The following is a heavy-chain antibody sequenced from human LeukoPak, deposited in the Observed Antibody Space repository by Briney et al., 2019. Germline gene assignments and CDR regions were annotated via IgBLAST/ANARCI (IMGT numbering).Heavy chain of an antibody. CDR1: GGTFSSYA. CDR3: ARHHYYDSSGYYRGGDY. V-gene: IGHV1-69*04. J-gene: IGHJ4*02. Sequence: SVKVSCKASGGTFSSYAISWVRQAPGQGLEWMGRIIPILGIANYAQKFQGRVTITADKSTSTAYMELSSLRSEDTAVYYCARHHYYDSSGYYRGGDYWGQGTLVTVSS. D-gene: IGHD3-22*01. CDR2: IIPILGIA.